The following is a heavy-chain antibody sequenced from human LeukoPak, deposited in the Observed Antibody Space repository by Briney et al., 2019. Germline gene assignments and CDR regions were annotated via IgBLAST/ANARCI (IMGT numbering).Heavy chain of an antibody. V-gene: IGHV4-59*12. J-gene: IGHJ6*03. D-gene: IGHD1-1*01. CDR3: ARDTNYYYMDV. Sequence: SDTLSLTCTVSGRPISSFYGSWLRQPPGKGLEWVGYIYYSGSTNYNPSLKSQVTISVDTSKNQFSLKLSSVTAAATAVYYCARDTNYYYMDVWGKGTTVTVSS. CDR2: IYYSGST. CDR1: GRPISSFY.